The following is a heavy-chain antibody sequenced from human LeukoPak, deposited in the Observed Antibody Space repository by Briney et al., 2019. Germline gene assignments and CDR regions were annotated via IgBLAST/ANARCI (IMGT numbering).Heavy chain of an antibody. J-gene: IGHJ4*02. CDR2: VDPEDGET. V-gene: IGHV1-69-2*01. CDR1: GYTFTDYY. CDR3: AINGIVATSGVFDY. D-gene: IGHD5-12*01. Sequence: ATVTISCKASGYTFTDYYMHWVQQAPGKGLEWMGRVDPEDGETIYAEKFQGRVTITADTSTDTAYMELSSLRSEDTAVYYCAINGIVATSGVFDYWGQGTLVTVSS.